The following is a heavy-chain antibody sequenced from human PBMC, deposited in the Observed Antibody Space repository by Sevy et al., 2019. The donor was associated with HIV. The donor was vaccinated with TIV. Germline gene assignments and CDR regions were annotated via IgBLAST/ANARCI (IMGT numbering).Heavy chain of an antibody. D-gene: IGHD6-25*01. CDR1: GIPFSTYA. J-gene: IGHJ6*02. Sequence: GGSLRLSCAASGIPFSTYAIHWVRQPPGKGLERVAVISYDGSNEYYADSAKGRFTISRDNSKNTLYLQMNSLRAEDTAVYYCARDLRWMSSSDGMDVWGQGTTVTVSS. CDR2: ISYDGSNE. V-gene: IGHV3-30-3*01. CDR3: ARDLRWMSSSDGMDV.